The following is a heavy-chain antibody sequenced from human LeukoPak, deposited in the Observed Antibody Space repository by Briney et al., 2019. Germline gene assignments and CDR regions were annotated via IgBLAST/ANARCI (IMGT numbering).Heavy chain of an antibody. Sequence: SETLSLTCTVSGGSISSSSYYWGWIRQPPGTGLEWIGSIYYSGSTYYNPSLKSRVTISVDTSKNQFSLKLSSVTAADTAVYYCARDDYTRGYDILTGYYYGMDVWGQGTTVTVSS. D-gene: IGHD3-9*01. CDR3: ARDDYTRGYDILTGYYYGMDV. CDR2: IYYSGST. CDR1: GGSISSSSYY. J-gene: IGHJ6*02. V-gene: IGHV4-39*07.